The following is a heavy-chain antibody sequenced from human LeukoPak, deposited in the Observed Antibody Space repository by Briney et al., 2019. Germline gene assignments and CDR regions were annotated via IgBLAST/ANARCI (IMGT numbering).Heavy chain of an antibody. J-gene: IGHJ5*02. D-gene: IGHD6-19*01. CDR1: GFSFSTYS. Sequence: GGSLRLSCAASGFSFSTYSMNWVRQAPGKGLEWVSYISSSSSTIYYADSVKGRFTISRDNAKDSLYLQMNSLRVEDTAVYYCARDSSGWYHWFDPWGQGTLVIVSS. V-gene: IGHV3-48*01. CDR2: ISSSSSTI. CDR3: ARDSSGWYHWFDP.